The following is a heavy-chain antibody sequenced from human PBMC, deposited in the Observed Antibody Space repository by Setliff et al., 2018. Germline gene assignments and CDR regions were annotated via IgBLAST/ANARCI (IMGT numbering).Heavy chain of an antibody. CDR2: IYYSGST. V-gene: IGHV4-34*01. D-gene: IGHD6-13*01. J-gene: IGHJ6*03. CDR1: GGSFSGYY. Sequence: SETLSLTCAVYGGSFSGYYWSWIRQPPGKGLEWIGSIYYSGSTYYSPSLKSRVTMSIDTSKNQFSLNLNSVTAADTAVYYCARQPYSTTYYYYYYYMDVWGKGTTVTVSS. CDR3: ARQPYSTTYYYYYYYMDV.